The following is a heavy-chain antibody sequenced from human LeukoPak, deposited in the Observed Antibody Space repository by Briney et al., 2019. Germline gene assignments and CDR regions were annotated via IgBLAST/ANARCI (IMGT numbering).Heavy chain of an antibody. V-gene: IGHV1-18*01. CDR2: ISASNGNT. J-gene: IGHJ4*02. D-gene: IGHD1-7*01. CDR3: ARDHSNWNYAPDF. Sequence: ASVKVSCKASGYTFIRNGISWVRQAPGQGLQWLGWISASNGNTSYAQKFRDRVTMSTDTSTGTAYLDVRSLTSDDTAVYYCARDHSNWNYAPDFWGQGTLVIVSS. CDR1: GYTFIRNG.